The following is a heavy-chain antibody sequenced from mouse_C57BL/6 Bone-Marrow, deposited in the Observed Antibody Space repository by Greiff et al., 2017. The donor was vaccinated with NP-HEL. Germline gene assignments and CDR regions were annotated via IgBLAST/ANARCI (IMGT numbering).Heavy chain of an antibody. CDR1: EYEFPSHD. CDR2: INSDGGST. Sequence: EVKVVESGGGLVQPGESLKLSCESNEYEFPSHDLSWVGKTPERRLELVAAINSDGGSTYYPDTMERRFIISRDNTKKTLYLQMSSLRSEDTAWYYCARRSDGYFWYFDVWGTGTTVTVSS. J-gene: IGHJ1*03. CDR3: ARRSDGYFWYFDV. D-gene: IGHD2-3*01. V-gene: IGHV5-2*01.